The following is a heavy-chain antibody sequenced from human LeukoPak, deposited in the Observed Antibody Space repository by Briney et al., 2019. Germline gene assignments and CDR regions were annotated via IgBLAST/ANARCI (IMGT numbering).Heavy chain of an antibody. CDR1: GGSMSNYW. D-gene: IGHD2-2*02. V-gene: IGHV4-59*08. J-gene: IGHJ5*02. Sequence: PSETLSLTCTVSGGSMSNYWWNWIRQPPGKGLEWIGYIYYDGSTYYNPALNSRVTISIDTSKNQFPLKLNSVTAADTAVYYCARRLCSSLTCNIGPSGNWLDPWGQGTLVTVSS. CDR2: IYYDGST. CDR3: ARRLCSSLTCNIGPSGNWLDP.